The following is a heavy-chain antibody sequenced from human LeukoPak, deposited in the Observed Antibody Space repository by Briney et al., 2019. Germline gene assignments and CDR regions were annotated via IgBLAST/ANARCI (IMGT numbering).Heavy chain of an antibody. CDR3: ARDRGGSGYYYDY. J-gene: IGHJ4*02. D-gene: IGHD3-22*01. CDR2: IIPIFGTA. Sequence: SVKVSCKASGGTFSSYAISWVRQAPGQGLEWMGGIIPIFGTANYAQKFQGRVTMTRDTSTSTVYMELSSLRSEDTAVYYCARDRGGSGYYYDYWGQGTLVTVSS. CDR1: GGTFSSYA. V-gene: IGHV1-69*05.